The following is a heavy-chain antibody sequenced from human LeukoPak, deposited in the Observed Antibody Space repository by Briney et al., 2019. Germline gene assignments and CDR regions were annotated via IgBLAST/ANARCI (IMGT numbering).Heavy chain of an antibody. D-gene: IGHD3-10*01. J-gene: IGHJ3*02. CDR2: IKQDGSEK. Sequence: GGSLRLSCAASGFTFSSYWMSWVRQAPGKGLEWVANIKQDGSEKYYVDSVKGRFTISRDNAKNSLYLQMNSLRAEDTAVYYCARDCASMVRGVIITRPCAFDIWGQGTMVTVSS. V-gene: IGHV3-7*01. CDR1: GFTFSSYW. CDR3: ARDCASMVRGVIITRPCAFDI.